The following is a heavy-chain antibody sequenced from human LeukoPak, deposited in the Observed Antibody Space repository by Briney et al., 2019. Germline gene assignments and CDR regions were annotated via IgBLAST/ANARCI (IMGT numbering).Heavy chain of an antibody. V-gene: IGHV1-18*01. CDR3: ARARSYYYDSSDLDY. CDR2: ISAYEGNT. CDR1: VYTFTSYG. J-gene: IGHJ4*02. Sequence: ASEKVSCKASVYTFTSYGISWVRQAPGQGLEWMGWISAYEGNTNYAQKLQGRVTMTTDTSTSTAYMELRSLRSDDTAVYYCARARSYYYDSSDLDYWGQGTLVTVSS. D-gene: IGHD3-22*01.